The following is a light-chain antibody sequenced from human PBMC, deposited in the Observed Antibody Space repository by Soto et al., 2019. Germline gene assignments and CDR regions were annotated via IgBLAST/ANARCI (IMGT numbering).Light chain of an antibody. J-gene: IGLJ1*01. Sequence: QSALTQPASVSGSPGQSITISCTGTSSDVGNYILVSWYQQYPGKAPKLMIYEGSKRPSGVSNRFSGSKSGNTASLTISGLQAEDEADYYCCSYAGSSTWVFGTGTKLTVL. V-gene: IGLV2-23*01. CDR3: CSYAGSSTWV. CDR2: EGS. CDR1: SSDVGNYIL.